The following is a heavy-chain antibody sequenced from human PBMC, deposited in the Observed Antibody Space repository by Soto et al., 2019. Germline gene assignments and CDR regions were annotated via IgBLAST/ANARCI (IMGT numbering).Heavy chain of an antibody. Sequence: PGGSLRLSCAASGFTFSSYWMSWVRQAPGKGLEWVANIKQDGSEKYYVDSVKGRFTISRDNAKNSLYLQMNSLRAEDTAVYYCARTPEDYDYIWGSYRYLYYYYMDVWGNGTTVAVSS. D-gene: IGHD3-16*02. J-gene: IGHJ6*03. CDR3: ARTPEDYDYIWGSYRYLYYYYMDV. V-gene: IGHV3-7*01. CDR1: GFTFSSYW. CDR2: IKQDGSEK.